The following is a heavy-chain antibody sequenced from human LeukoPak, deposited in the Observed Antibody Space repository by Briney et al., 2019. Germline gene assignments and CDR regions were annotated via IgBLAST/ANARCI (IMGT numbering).Heavy chain of an antibody. J-gene: IGHJ4*02. CDR1: GVSFDDYY. V-gene: IGHV4-34*01. D-gene: IGHD4-17*01. CDR2: INHSGYT. Sequence: SETLSLTCAVSGVSFDDYYWAWVRQTPGKGLEWIGEINHSGYTNDSPSLKSRVTLSIGTSRKQFSLNLRSVTVADAGTYHCTRMTTGHDYWGQGTLVTVSS. CDR3: TRMTTGHDY.